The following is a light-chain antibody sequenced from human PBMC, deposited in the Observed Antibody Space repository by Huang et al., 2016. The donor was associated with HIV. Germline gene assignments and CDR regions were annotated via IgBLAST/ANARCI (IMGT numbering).Light chain of an antibody. Sequence: DILMTQSPSSLSASVGDRVTITCRASQSVSTYLNWYQQKPGKAPKLLIYAASSLHSWVQSRFGGSGSGTYVTLTISSLLPDDFATYYCQQSYSTPVYTFGQGTKLEIK. CDR1: QSVSTY. CDR3: QQSYSTPVYT. CDR2: AAS. V-gene: IGKV1-39*01. J-gene: IGKJ2*01.